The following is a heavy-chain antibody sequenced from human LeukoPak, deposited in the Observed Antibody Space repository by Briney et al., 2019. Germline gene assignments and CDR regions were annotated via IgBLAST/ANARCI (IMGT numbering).Heavy chain of an antibody. D-gene: IGHD3-22*01. V-gene: IGHV1-18*01. CDR2: ISAYNGNT. J-gene: IGHJ3*02. CDR1: GYTFTSYG. Sequence: ASVKVSCKASGYTFTSYGISWVRHAPGQGLEWMGWISAYNGNTNYAQKLQGRVTMTTDTSTSTAYMELRSLRSDDTAVYYCARPWGTMIVVVAFDIWGQGTMVTVSS. CDR3: ARPWGTMIVVVAFDI.